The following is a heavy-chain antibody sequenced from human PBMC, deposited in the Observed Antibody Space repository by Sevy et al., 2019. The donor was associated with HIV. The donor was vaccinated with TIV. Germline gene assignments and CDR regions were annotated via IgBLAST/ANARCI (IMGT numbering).Heavy chain of an antibody. CDR1: GFTFSSYS. CDR2: ISSSSSYI. J-gene: IGHJ5*02. Sequence: GESLKISCAASGFTFSSYSMNWVRQAPGKGLEWVSSISSSSSYIYYADSVKGRFTISRDNAKNSLYLQMNSLRAEDTAVYYCARERRSEVVVITWGQGTLVTVSS. V-gene: IGHV3-21*01. D-gene: IGHD3-22*01. CDR3: ARERRSEVVVIT.